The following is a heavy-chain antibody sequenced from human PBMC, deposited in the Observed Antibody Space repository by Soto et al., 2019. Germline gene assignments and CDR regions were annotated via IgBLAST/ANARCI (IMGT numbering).Heavy chain of an antibody. CDR3: ARDPRRDGYNRFDY. Sequence: SETLSLTCTVSGGSISSSSYYWGWIRQPPGKGLEWIGSIYYSGSTYYNPSLKGRFTISRDNSKNTLYLQMNNLRAEDTAVYYCARDPRRDGYNRFDYWGQGTPVTVSS. V-gene: IGHV4-39*02. D-gene: IGHD5-12*01. J-gene: IGHJ4*02. CDR1: GGSISSSSYY. CDR2: IYYSGST.